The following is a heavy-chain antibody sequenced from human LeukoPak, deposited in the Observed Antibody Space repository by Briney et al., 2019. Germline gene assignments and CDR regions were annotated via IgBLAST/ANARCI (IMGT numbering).Heavy chain of an antibody. CDR3: ARDPSGSYGNDAFDI. D-gene: IGHD1-26*01. CDR2: ISAYNGNT. J-gene: IGHJ3*02. Sequence: ASLKVSCKASGYTFTSYGISWVRQAPGQGLKWMGWISAYNGNTNYAQKLQGRVTMTTDTSTSTAYMELRSLRSDDTAVYYCARDPSGSYGNDAFDIWGQGTMVTVSS. V-gene: IGHV1-18*01. CDR1: GYTFTSYG.